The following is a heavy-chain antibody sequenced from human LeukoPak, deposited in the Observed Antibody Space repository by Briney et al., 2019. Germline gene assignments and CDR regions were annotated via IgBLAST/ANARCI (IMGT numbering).Heavy chain of an antibody. Sequence: GGSLRLSCTVSGFTFSNYAMNWVRQAPGKGLGWVSGLSGSGVRTDYADSVKGRFTVSRDISKDTLYLQMNDLRAEDTAVYYCAKAEGYSTGWFSYWGQGTLVTVSS. CDR2: LSGSGVRT. J-gene: IGHJ4*02. D-gene: IGHD6-19*01. CDR1: GFTFSNYA. CDR3: AKAEGYSTGWFSY. V-gene: IGHV3-23*01.